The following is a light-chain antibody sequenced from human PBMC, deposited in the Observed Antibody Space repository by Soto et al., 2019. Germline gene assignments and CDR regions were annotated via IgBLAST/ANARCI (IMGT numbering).Light chain of an antibody. J-gene: IGLJ1*01. V-gene: IGLV1-44*01. CDR1: SSNIGSHP. CDR3: ASWDNSLNGLYV. CDR2: GDN. Sequence: QSVLSLGARVAGGTPGQRVSISCSGSSSNIGSHPVNWYQQLPGTAPKLLLYGDNQRPSGVPDRFSGSKSGTSASLAISGLQSEDEAHYYCASWDNSLNGLYVFGTGTKVTVL.